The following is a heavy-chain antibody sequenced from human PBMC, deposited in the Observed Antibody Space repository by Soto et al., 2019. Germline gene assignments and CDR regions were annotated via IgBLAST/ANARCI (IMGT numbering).Heavy chain of an antibody. J-gene: IGHJ4*02. Sequence: SETLSLTCTVSGGSISSYYWSWIRQPPGKGLEWIGYIYYSGSTNYNPSLKSRVTISVDTSKNQFSLKLSSVTAADTAVYYCARAQVGEMATISEFDYWGQGTLVTVSS. D-gene: IGHD5-12*01. CDR3: ARAQVGEMATISEFDY. CDR1: GGSISSYY. CDR2: IYYSGST. V-gene: IGHV4-59*01.